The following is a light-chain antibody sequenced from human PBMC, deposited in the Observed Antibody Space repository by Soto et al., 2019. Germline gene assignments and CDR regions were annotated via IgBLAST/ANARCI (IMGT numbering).Light chain of an antibody. J-gene: IGKJ4*01. CDR2: GAS. CDR1: QGFSNS. CDR3: QKYDSAPLT. V-gene: IGKV1-27*01. Sequence: DIQMTQSPSSLTASVGDRVTISCRASQGFSNSLAWYQQKPGKVPTLLIYGASILQSGVPSRFSGSGSGTEFTLTISSLQPEDFATYYCQKYDSAPLTFGRGTKVEIK.